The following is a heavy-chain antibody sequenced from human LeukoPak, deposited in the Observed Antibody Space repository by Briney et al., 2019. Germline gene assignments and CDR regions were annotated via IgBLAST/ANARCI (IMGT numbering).Heavy chain of an antibody. J-gene: IGHJ4*02. Sequence: ASVKVSCKASGYTFTSYGISWVRQAPGQGLEWMGWTSAYSGNTNYAQKLQGRVTMTTDTSTSTAYMELRSLRSDDTAVYYCARASCSSTSCYFDYWGQGTLVTVSS. CDR1: GYTFTSYG. D-gene: IGHD2-2*01. CDR2: TSAYSGNT. V-gene: IGHV1-18*01. CDR3: ARASCSSTSCYFDY.